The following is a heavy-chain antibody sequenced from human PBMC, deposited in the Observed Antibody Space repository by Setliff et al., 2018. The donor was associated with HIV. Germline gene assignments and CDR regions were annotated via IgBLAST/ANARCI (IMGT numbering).Heavy chain of an antibody. CDR1: GFTFSTYG. V-gene: IGHV3-21*01. J-gene: IGHJ3*01. D-gene: IGHD3-22*01. Sequence: GSLRLSCAASGFTFSTYGLNWVRQAPGKGLEWVSSINSRSTYRYYAASAKGRFTISRDNPKNSLYLQMNSLRAEDTAVYYCARDPDYYDDSGYADAFDVWGQGTMVTVSS. CDR2: INSRSTYR. CDR3: ARDPDYYDDSGYADAFDV.